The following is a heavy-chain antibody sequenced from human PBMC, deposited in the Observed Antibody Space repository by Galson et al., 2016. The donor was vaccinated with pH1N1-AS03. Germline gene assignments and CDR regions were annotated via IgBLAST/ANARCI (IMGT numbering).Heavy chain of an antibody. CDR2: VRPSNGHP. CDR3: ARELLGHIVGATGSFDF. J-gene: IGHJ4*02. V-gene: IGHV1-18*01. Sequence: SVKVSCKASGYTVTNYLIGWVRQAPGQGHEWMGWVRPSNGHPDYAQKFRGRFTMTIDTSTTTAYMNLRSLISDDTAVYYCARELLGHIVGATGSFDFWGQGTLVTVSS. CDR1: GYTVTNYL. D-gene: IGHD1-26*01.